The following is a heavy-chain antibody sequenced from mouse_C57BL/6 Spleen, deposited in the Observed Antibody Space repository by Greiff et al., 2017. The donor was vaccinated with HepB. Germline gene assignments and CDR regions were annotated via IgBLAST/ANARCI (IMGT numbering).Heavy chain of an antibody. CDR2: ISYDGSN. V-gene: IGHV3-6*01. D-gene: IGHD1-1*01. CDR1: GYSITSGYY. CDR3: ARGGSSYDY. Sequence: EVKLMESGPGLVKPSQSLSLTCSVTGYSITSGYYWNWIRQFPGNKLEWMGYISYDGSNNYNPSLKNRISITLDTSKNQLFMKLNSVTTEDTATYYGARGGSSYDYWGQGTTLTVSS. J-gene: IGHJ2*01.